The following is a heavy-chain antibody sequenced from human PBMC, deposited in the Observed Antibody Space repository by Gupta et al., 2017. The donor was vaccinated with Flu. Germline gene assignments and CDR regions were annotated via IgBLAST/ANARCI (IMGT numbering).Heavy chain of an antibody. V-gene: IGHV3-73*02. CDR1: GFSFSGST. J-gene: IGHJ4*02. CDR2: IGKNNDTYAT. D-gene: IGHD2-8*01. CDR3: TRRDCTDGVCFDF. Sequence: ELQLVESGGGLVQPGGSLQLSCAASGFSFSGSTIHWVRQAAGKGLEWVGRIGKNNDTYATAYTASVRGRFTISRDDSRSTAYLHMTSLRTEDTAVYYCTRRDCTDGVCFDFWGQGTLVTVSS.